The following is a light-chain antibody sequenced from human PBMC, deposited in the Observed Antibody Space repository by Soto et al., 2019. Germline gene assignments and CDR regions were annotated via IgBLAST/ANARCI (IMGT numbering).Light chain of an antibody. CDR1: SSNIGSNT. J-gene: IGLJ2*01. CDR3: AAWDDSLNGPVV. Sequence: QSVLTQPPSASGTPGQRVTISCSGSSSNIGSNTVNWYQQLPGTAPKLLIYSNNQRPSGVPDRFSGSKSGTSASLAISGLQSEDEADYYCAAWDDSLNGPVVFGGGTKPTVL. CDR2: SNN. V-gene: IGLV1-44*01.